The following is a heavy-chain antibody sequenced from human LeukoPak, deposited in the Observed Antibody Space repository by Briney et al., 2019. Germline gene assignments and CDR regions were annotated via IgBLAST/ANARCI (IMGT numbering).Heavy chain of an antibody. V-gene: IGHV3-11*05. CDR1: GFTFSDYY. Sequence: GGSLRLSCAASGFTFSDYYVSWIRQAPGKGLEWVSYISSSSSYTNYADSVKGRFTISRDNAKNSLYLQMNSLRAEDTAVYYCARDPGGYSSGIDYWGQGTLVTVSS. CDR2: ISSSSSYT. CDR3: ARDPGGYSSGIDY. J-gene: IGHJ4*02. D-gene: IGHD6-19*01.